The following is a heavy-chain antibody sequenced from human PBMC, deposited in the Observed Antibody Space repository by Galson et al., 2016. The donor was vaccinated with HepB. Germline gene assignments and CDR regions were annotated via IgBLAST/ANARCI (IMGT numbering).Heavy chain of an antibody. CDR1: GDSVSSGDYY. CDR3: ARGRLQYYYGSGTYHLDY. Sequence: SETLSLTCSVSGDSVSSGDYYWAWIRQPPGKGLQWIGEISHSGSTNYNPSLKSRVAILTDTSKNHFSLKLSSVTAADTAVYYCARGRLQYYYGSGTYHLDYWGQGTLVTVSS. CDR2: ISHSGST. V-gene: IGHV4-39*02. J-gene: IGHJ4*02. D-gene: IGHD3-10*01.